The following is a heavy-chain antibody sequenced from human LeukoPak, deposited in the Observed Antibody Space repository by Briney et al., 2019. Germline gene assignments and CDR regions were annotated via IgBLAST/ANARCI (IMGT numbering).Heavy chain of an antibody. CDR1: GGSISSYY. V-gene: IGHV4-59*08. D-gene: IGHD2-15*01. CDR2: IYYSGST. Sequence: PSETLSLTCTVSGGSISSYYWSWIRQPPGKGLEWIAYIYYSGSTKYNPSLKSRVTISVDTSKDQFSLNLNSVTAADTAVYYCARHARNILNAYDIWGQGTMVTVSS. CDR3: ARHARNILNAYDI. J-gene: IGHJ3*02.